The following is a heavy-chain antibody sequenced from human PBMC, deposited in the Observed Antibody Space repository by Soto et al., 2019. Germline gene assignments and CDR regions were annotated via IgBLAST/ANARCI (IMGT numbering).Heavy chain of an antibody. Sequence: EVQLLESGGGWVQPGGSLRLSCAASGFTFSSYAMSWVRQAPGKGMEWVSAISGSGGSTYYADSVNGRFTISRDKYKTTLYLQMNSLRAEDTAVYYCANAHLRFLEWARYDYWGQGTLVTVSS. J-gene: IGHJ4*02. V-gene: IGHV3-23*01. CDR2: ISGSGGST. CDR3: ANAHLRFLEWARYDY. D-gene: IGHD3-3*01. CDR1: GFTFSSYA.